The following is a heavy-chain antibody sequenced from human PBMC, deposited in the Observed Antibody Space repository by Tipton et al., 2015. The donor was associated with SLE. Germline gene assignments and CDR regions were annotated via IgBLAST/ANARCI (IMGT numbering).Heavy chain of an antibody. CDR3: VRVSDYDEYFWFDT. CDR2: IYNSGTT. Sequence: LRLSCTVSGGSVNTGNCYWTWIRQHPGKGPEWIGYIYNSGTTYYNPSLRGRITISIDTSKNQYFLSLNSVTAADTAVYHCVRVSDYDEYFWFDTWGQGTLVSVSS. J-gene: IGHJ5*02. CDR1: GGSVNTGNCY. V-gene: IGHV4-31*02. D-gene: IGHD4-17*01.